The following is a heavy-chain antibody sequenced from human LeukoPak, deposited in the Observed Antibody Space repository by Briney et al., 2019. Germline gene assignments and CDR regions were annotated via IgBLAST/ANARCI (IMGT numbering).Heavy chain of an antibody. CDR1: GYSISSGYY. Sequence: SETLSLTCTVSGYSISSGYYWGWIRQPPGKGLEWIGSIYNSGSTYYNPSLKSRVTISVDTSKNQFSLKLRSVTAADTAMYYCARETYYYDSSGYYNYWGQGTLVTVSS. D-gene: IGHD3-22*01. CDR2: IYNSGST. V-gene: IGHV4-38-2*02. CDR3: ARETYYYDSSGYYNY. J-gene: IGHJ4*02.